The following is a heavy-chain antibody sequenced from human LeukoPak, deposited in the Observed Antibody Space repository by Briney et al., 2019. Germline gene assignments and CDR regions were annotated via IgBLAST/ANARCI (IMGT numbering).Heavy chain of an antibody. CDR1: GGSISSSSYY. V-gene: IGHV4-39*07. CDR3: ASLYSGYDYYYYYYMDV. CDR2: IYYSGST. D-gene: IGHD5-12*01. J-gene: IGHJ6*03. Sequence: SETLSLTCTVSGGSISSSSYYWGWIRQPPGKGLEWIGSIYYSGSTYYNPSLKSRVTISVDTSKNQFSLKLSSVTAADTAVYYCASLYSGYDYYYYYYMDVWGKGTTVTVSS.